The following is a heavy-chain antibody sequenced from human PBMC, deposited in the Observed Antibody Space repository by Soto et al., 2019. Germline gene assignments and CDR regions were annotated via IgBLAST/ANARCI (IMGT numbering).Heavy chain of an antibody. CDR1: GFAFSNYA. CDR2: ITGGGYIT. D-gene: IGHD1-20*01. Sequence: GGSLRLSCAASGFAFSNYAMNWVRLAPGKGLEWVSAITGGGYITFYADSVKGRFTISRDNSRNTLFLQMNSLRAEDTAIYYCAKVSITGTALKGNFDLWGQETLVTVSS. V-gene: IGHV3-23*01. CDR3: AKVSITGTALKGNFDL. J-gene: IGHJ4*02.